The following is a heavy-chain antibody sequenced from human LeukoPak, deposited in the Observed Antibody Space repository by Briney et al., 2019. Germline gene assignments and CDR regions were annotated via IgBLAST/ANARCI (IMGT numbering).Heavy chain of an antibody. J-gene: IGHJ4*02. CDR1: GFTLSSYW. D-gene: IGHD2-15*01. CDR2: IKQDGSEK. V-gene: IGHV3-7*01. Sequence: GGSLRLSCAASGFTLSSYWMSWVRQAPGKGLEWVANIKQDGSEKYYVDSVKGRFTISRDNAKNSLYLQMNSLRAEDTAVYYCARDPWYCSGDSCYSEDDYWGQGTLVTVSS. CDR3: ARDPWYCSGDSCYSEDDY.